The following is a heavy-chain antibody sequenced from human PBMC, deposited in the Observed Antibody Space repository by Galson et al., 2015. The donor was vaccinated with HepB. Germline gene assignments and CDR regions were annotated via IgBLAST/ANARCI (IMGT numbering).Heavy chain of an antibody. D-gene: IGHD3-22*01. V-gene: IGHV3-23*01. J-gene: IGHJ5*01. Sequence: LRLSCAASGFTLHSNAMSWVRQAPGKGLEWVSQITTSAGDTHYADSVKGRFTISSDSFKNILYLQMNSLRVEDTAVYYCAKDNRSGWSESWGQGTQVIVSS. CDR3: AKDNRSGWSES. CDR1: GFTLHSNA. CDR2: ITTSAGDT.